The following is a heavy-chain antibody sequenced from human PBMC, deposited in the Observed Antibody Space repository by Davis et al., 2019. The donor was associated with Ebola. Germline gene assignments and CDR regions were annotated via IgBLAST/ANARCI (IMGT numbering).Heavy chain of an antibody. D-gene: IGHD5-12*01. CDR1: GFTFSSYG. J-gene: IGHJ6*02. V-gene: IGHV3-30*18. CDR2: ISYDGSNK. Sequence: PGGSLRLSCAASGFTFSSYGMHWVRQAPGKGLEWVAVISYDGSNKYYADSVKGRFTISRDNSKNTLYLQMNSLRAEDTAVYYCAKRNHLVATMRYGMDVWGQGTTVTISS. CDR3: AKRNHLVATMRYGMDV.